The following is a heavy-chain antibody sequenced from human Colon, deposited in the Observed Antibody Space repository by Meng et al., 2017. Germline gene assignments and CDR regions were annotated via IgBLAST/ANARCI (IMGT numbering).Heavy chain of an antibody. CDR1: GYTFTSSW. CDR3: ARHDKTATNGGNFDY. Sequence: GESLKNPCKGSGYTFTSSWIAWVRQMPGKGLEWMGTIYHDNSQTIYSPSFQGQITIPADRSISTAYLQWSSLKASDTATYYCARHDKTATNGGNFDYWGQGTLVTVSS. D-gene: IGHD2-21*02. J-gene: IGHJ4*02. V-gene: IGHV5-51*01. CDR2: IYHDNSQT.